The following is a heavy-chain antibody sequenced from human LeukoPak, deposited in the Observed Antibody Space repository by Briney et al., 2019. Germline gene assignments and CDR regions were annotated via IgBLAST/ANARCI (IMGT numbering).Heavy chain of an antibody. D-gene: IGHD3-3*01. Sequence: SGGSLRLSCAASGFTFSSYSMNWVRQAPGKGLEWVSSISSSSSYIYYADSVKGRFTISRDNAKNSLYLQMNSLRAEDTAVYYCAKYPFSTIFGVDIIDYWGQGTLVTVSS. V-gene: IGHV3-21*04. CDR1: GFTFSSYS. CDR2: ISSSSSYI. CDR3: AKYPFSTIFGVDIIDY. J-gene: IGHJ4*02.